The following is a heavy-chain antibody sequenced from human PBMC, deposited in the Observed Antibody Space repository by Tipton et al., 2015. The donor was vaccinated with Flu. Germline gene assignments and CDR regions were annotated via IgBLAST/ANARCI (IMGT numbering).Heavy chain of an antibody. CDR3: ARDGIVVVPAAIYYYYYGMDV. V-gene: IGHV1-18*01. CDR2: ISAYNGNT. CDR1: GYTFTSYG. J-gene: IGHJ6*02. Sequence: QLVQSGAEVKKPGASVKVSCKASGYTFTSYGISWVRQAPGQGLEWMGWISAYNGNTNYAQKLQGRVTMTTDTSTSTAYMELRSLISDDTAVYYCARDGIVVVPAAIYYYYYGMDVWGQGTTVTVSS. D-gene: IGHD2-2*01.